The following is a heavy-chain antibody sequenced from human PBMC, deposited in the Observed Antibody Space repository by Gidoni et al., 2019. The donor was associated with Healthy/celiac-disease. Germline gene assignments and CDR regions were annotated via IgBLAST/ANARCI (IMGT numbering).Heavy chain of an antibody. CDR1: GGSFSGYY. V-gene: IGHV4-34*01. D-gene: IGHD2-2*01. CDR2: INHSGST. CDR3: ARVVPAATHTDNWFDP. Sequence: QVQLQQWGAGLLKPSETLSLTCAVSGGSFSGYYWSWIRQPPGKGLEWIGEINHSGSTNYNPSLKSRVTISVDTSKNQFSLKLSSVTAADTAVYYCARVVPAATHTDNWFDPWGQGTLVTVSS. J-gene: IGHJ5*02.